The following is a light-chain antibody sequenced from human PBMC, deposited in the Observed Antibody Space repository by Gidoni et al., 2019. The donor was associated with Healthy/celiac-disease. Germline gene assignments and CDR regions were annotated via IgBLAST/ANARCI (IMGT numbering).Light chain of an antibody. Sequence: DIQMTQSPSTLSASVGDRVTIPCRASQSISSWLAWYQQKPGKAPKLLIYKASSLESGVPSRFSGSGSGTEFTLTISSLQPDDFATYYCQQYNSPVTFXXXTKLEIK. CDR2: KAS. CDR3: QQYNSPVT. V-gene: IGKV1-5*03. CDR1: QSISSW. J-gene: IGKJ2*01.